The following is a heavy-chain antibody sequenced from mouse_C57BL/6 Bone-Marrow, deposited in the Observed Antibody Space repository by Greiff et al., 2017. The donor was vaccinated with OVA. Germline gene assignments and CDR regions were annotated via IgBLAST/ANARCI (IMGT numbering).Heavy chain of an antibody. D-gene: IGHD2-4*01. J-gene: IGHJ4*01. CDR3: ARVFYDYDPYYYAMDY. V-gene: IGHV5-4*03. CDR2: ISDGGSYT. Sequence: EVKLLESGGGLVKPGGSLKLSCAASGFTFSSYAMSWVRQTPEKRLEWVATISDGGSYTYYPDNVKGRFTISRDNAKNNLYLQMSHLKSEDTAMYYCARVFYDYDPYYYAMDYWGQGTSVTVSS. CDR1: GFTFSSYA.